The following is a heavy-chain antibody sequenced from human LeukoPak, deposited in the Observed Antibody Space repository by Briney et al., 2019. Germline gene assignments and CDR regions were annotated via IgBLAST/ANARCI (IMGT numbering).Heavy chain of an antibody. J-gene: IGHJ1*01. Sequence: GGSLRLSCAASGFTFSSYAMHWVRQAPGKGLEWVAVISYDGSNKYYADSVKGRFTISRDNAKNSLSLQMNSLRAEDTAVYYCARGGDYFDSRSVSTYYEYFQHWGQGTLVTVSS. V-gene: IGHV3-30-3*01. CDR2: ISYDGSNK. CDR3: ARGGDYFDSRSVSTYYEYFQH. D-gene: IGHD3-22*01. CDR1: GFTFSSYA.